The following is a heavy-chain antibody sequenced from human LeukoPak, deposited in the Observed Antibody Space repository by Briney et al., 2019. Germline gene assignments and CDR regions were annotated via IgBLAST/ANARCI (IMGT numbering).Heavy chain of an antibody. Sequence: GGSLRLSCAASGFTFSSYGMHWVRQAPGKGLEWVAVISYDGSNKYYADSVKGRFTISRDNSKNTLYLQMNSLGAEDTAVYYCANGIVATTGFDYWGQGTLVTVSS. D-gene: IGHD5-12*01. CDR1: GFTFSSYG. J-gene: IGHJ4*02. V-gene: IGHV3-30*18. CDR2: ISYDGSNK. CDR3: ANGIVATTGFDY.